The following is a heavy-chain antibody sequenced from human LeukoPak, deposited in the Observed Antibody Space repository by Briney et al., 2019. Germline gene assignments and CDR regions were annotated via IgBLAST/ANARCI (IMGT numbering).Heavy chain of an antibody. J-gene: IGHJ5*02. D-gene: IGHD3-10*01. CDR2: ISGSGGST. Sequence: PGGSLRLSCAASGFTFSSYDMHWVRQATGKGLEWVSAISGSGGSTYYADSVKGRFTISRDNSKNTLYLQMNSLRAEDTAVYYCAKEKDPWYGSGSRNWFDPWGQGTLVTVSS. V-gene: IGHV3-23*01. CDR1: GFTFSSYD. CDR3: AKEKDPWYGSGSRNWFDP.